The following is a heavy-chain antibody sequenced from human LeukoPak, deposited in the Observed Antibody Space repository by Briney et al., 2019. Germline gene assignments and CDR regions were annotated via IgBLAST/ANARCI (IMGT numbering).Heavy chain of an antibody. Sequence: SETLSLTCTAYGGSISSSSYYWSCIRQPPGKGLEWVGSIYYSGSTYYNPSLKSRVTISVDTSKNQFSLKLISVTAADTAVYYCASLASVAVEKPFDYWGQGTLVTVSS. CDR1: GGSISSSSYY. CDR2: IYYSGST. CDR3: ASLASVAVEKPFDY. D-gene: IGHD6-19*01. V-gene: IGHV4-39*01. J-gene: IGHJ4*02.